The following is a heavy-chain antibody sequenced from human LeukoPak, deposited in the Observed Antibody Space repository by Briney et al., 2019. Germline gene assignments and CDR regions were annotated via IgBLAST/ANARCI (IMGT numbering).Heavy chain of an antibody. Sequence: PGGSLRLSCAASGFTFDDYTMHWVRQAPGKGLEWVSGISWNSGSIGYADSVKGRFTISRDNAKNSLYLQMSSLRGEDTALYYCAKGRRNDLDYWGQGTLVTVSS. V-gene: IGHV3-9*01. CDR3: AKGRRNDLDY. J-gene: IGHJ4*02. D-gene: IGHD1-14*01. CDR1: GFTFDDYT. CDR2: ISWNSGSI.